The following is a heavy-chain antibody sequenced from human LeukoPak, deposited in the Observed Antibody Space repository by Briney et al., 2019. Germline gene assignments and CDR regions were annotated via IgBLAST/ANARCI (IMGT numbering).Heavy chain of an antibody. J-gene: IGHJ6*03. CDR2: IYSGGST. CDR1: GFTVSSNY. V-gene: IGHV3-66*02. CDR3: ARTRSYYYMDV. Sequence: PGGSLRLSCAASGFTVSSNYMTWVRQAPGKGLEWVSLIYSGGSTYYADSVKGRFTISRDNSKNTLYLQMNSLRTDDTAVYFCARTRSYYYMDVWGKGTTVTVSS.